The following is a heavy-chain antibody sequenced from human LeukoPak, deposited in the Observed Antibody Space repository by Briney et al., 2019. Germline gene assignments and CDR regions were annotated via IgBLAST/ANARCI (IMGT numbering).Heavy chain of an antibody. CDR2: ILYDGTTK. CDR1: GFTFSTYA. CDR3: ARDRRKIVGATSGFDY. Sequence: GGSLRLSCAASGFTFSTYAIHWVRQAPGKGLEWVAVILYDGTTKYYADSVKGRFTISRDNSKNTLYLQMNSLKAEDTAVYYCARDRRKIVGATSGFDYWGQGTLVTVSS. V-gene: IGHV3-30-3*01. J-gene: IGHJ4*02. D-gene: IGHD1-26*01.